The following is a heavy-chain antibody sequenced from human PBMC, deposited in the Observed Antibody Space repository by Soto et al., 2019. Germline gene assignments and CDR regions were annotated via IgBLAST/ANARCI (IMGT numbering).Heavy chain of an antibody. CDR1: GYTFTSYD. Sequence: QVQLVQSGAEVKKPGASVKVSCKASGYTFTSYDINWVRQATGQGLEWIGWMNPNSGNTGYAQKFQGRVTMTWNTAISTAYMELSSLRSEDTAVYYCARLFYDYIWGSYRLDYWGQGTLVTVSS. CDR3: ARLFYDYIWGSYRLDY. D-gene: IGHD3-16*02. J-gene: IGHJ4*02. V-gene: IGHV1-8*01. CDR2: MNPNSGNT.